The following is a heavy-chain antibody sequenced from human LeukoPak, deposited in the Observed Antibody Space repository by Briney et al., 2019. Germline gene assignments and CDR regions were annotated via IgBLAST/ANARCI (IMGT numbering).Heavy chain of an antibody. CDR3: AREEFLHEIDSSGYFVY. Sequence: SETLSFTCTVSGGSITGYYWNWIRQPAGQELEWLGRVYSSGVGNSNPSLTSRVTMSVDTSKNQFSLKLTSLTAADTAVYYCAREEFLHEIDSSGYFVYWGQGTLVTVSS. V-gene: IGHV4-4*07. CDR1: GGSITGYY. CDR2: VYSSGVG. J-gene: IGHJ4*02. D-gene: IGHD3-22*01.